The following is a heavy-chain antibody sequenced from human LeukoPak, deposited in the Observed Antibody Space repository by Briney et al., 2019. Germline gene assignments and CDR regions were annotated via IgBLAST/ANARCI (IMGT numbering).Heavy chain of an antibody. Sequence: ASVKVSCEASGYIFTSYSISWVRQAPGQGLEWMGWISAYNGDTNYVQKLQGRVTMTTDTSTSTAYMELKSLRSDDTAVYYCAREEGAPIAAANIWGLGRKVTVSS. D-gene: IGHD6-13*01. CDR2: ISAYNGDT. V-gene: IGHV1-18*01. CDR1: GYIFTSYS. J-gene: IGHJ3*02. CDR3: AREEGAPIAAANI.